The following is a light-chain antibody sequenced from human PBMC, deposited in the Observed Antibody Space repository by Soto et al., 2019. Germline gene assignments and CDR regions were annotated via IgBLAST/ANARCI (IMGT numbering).Light chain of an antibody. V-gene: IGKV3-20*01. CDR2: GAS. CDR3: QQFGSSSWT. CDR1: QSVSSSY. J-gene: IGKJ1*01. Sequence: ESVLTQSPGTLSLSPGEKATLSCRASQSVSSSYLAWYQQKPGQAPRLLIYGASSRATGIQDRFSGSGSGKDFALTVSRLEPEDFAVYYCQQFGSSSWTFGQGTKVEIK.